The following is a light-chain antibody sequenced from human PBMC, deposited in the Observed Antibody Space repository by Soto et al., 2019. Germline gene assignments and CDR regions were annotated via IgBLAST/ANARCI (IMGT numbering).Light chain of an antibody. Sequence: QSVLTQPPSASGTPGQRVTISCSGSSSNIGSNTVHWYQQLPGTAPKLLIYSNDQRPSGVPDRFSGSKSGTSASLAISGLQSGDEADYYCAAWDDSLNGVVFGGGTKVTV. CDR1: SSNIGSNT. CDR2: SND. V-gene: IGLV1-44*01. CDR3: AAWDDSLNGVV. J-gene: IGLJ3*02.